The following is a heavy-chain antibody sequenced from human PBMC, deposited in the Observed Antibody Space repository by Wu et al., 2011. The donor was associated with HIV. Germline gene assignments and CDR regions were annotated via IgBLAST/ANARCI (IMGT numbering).Heavy chain of an antibody. Sequence: QVQLVQSGAEVKKPGASVKVSCKASGYTFTAYYMHWLRQAPGQGLEWVGWINPNNGGTNYAQKFQGRVTMTRDTSISTAYMELSRLRSDDTAVYYCARPYCSGGNCLGFDFWGQGTLVTVSS. CDR3: ARPYCSGGNCLGFDF. D-gene: IGHD2-15*01. CDR2: INPNNGGT. CDR1: GYTFTAYY. V-gene: IGHV1-2*02. J-gene: IGHJ4*02.